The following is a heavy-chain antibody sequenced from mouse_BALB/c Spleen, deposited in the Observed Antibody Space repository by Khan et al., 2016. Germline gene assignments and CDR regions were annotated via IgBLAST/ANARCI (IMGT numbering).Heavy chain of an antibody. CDR1: GYSITSDYA. J-gene: IGHJ4*01. CDR3: ARTPTAYFATDY. Sequence: EVQLQESGPGLVKPSQSLSLTCTVTGYSITSDYAWNWIRQFPGNKLEWMGYIRYSGSTRYYPSLKSRISITRDTSKKQFFLQLTSVTSEDTTTYYCARTPTAYFATDYWGQGTSVTVSS. CDR2: IRYSGST. V-gene: IGHV3-2*02. D-gene: IGHD1-2*01.